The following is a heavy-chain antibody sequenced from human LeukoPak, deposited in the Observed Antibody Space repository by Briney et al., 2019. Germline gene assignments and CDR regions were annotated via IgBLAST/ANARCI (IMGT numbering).Heavy chain of an antibody. CDR1: GFTFSTYA. CDR2: LTNSGGSGGVT. J-gene: IGHJ4*02. CDR3: AKAMSTDHYDSRGFYRVDFDS. V-gene: IGHV3-23*01. Sequence: GGSLRLSCAASGFTFSTYAMSWVRQAPGKGLEWVSALTNSGGSGGVTYYADSVKGRFIISSDNSKSTLYLQLSSLRAEDTAVYYCAKAMSTDHYDSRGFYRVDFDSWGQGTLVTVSS. D-gene: IGHD3-22*01.